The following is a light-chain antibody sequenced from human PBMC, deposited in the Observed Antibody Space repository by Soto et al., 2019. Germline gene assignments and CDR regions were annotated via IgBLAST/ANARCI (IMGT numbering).Light chain of an antibody. Sequence: EIVLTQSPGTLSLSLGERATLSCRASLSVSSGRLAWYQQRPGHAPRLLISGASNRATGISDRFSGSGSETDFTLTISRLEPEDIAVYYCQQYDRSLFFGGGTKVEIK. CDR2: GAS. CDR1: LSVSSGR. CDR3: QQYDRSLF. V-gene: IGKV3-20*01. J-gene: IGKJ4*01.